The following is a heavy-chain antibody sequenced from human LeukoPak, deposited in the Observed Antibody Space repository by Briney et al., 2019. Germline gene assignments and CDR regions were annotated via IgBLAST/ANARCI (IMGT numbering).Heavy chain of an antibody. D-gene: IGHD1-26*01. CDR2: MYSSGNT. J-gene: IGHJ4*02. CDR1: GGSVSSGSYY. V-gene: IGHV4-61*01. Sequence: SETLSFTGTVSGGSVSSGSYYWSWIRQPPGKGLEWIGYMYSSGNTNYNPSLKNRITISVDTSKNQFSLKLSSVTAADTAVYYCATTRRGSRFYDYWGQGTLVTVSS. CDR3: ATTRRGSRFYDY.